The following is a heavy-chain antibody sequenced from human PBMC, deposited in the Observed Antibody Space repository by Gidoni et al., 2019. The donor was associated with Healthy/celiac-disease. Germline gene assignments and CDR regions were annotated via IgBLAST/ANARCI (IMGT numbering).Heavy chain of an antibody. CDR2: IGGSGGST. V-gene: IGHV3-23*01. Sequence: EVQLLESGGGLVQPGGSLRLSCAASGFTFSSYAMSWVRQAPGKGLEWVSAIGGSGGSTYYADSVKGRFTISRDNSKNTLYLQMNSLRAEDTAVYYCAKARYYYGSGTGFDYWGQGTLVTVSS. D-gene: IGHD3-10*01. J-gene: IGHJ4*02. CDR3: AKARYYYGSGTGFDY. CDR1: GFTFSSYA.